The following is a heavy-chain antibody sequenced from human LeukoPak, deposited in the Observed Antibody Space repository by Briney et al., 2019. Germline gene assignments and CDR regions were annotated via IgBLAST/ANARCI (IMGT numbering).Heavy chain of an antibody. J-gene: IGHJ6*02. Sequence: GSLRLSCAASGFTVSSNYMSWVRPAPGKGLEWVSVIYSGGSTYYAESVKGRFTISRDNSKNTLYLQMNSLRAEDTAVYYCAREGYYYGMDVWGQGTTVTVSS. V-gene: IGHV3-66*01. CDR2: IYSGGST. CDR3: AREGYYYGMDV. CDR1: GFTVSSNY.